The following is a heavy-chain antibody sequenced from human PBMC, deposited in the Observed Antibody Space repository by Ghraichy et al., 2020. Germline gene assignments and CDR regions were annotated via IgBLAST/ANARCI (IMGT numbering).Heavy chain of an antibody. V-gene: IGHV4-39*01. CDR1: GGSISSSSYF. Sequence: SETLALTCTVSGGSISSSSYFWGWIRQPPGKGLEWIGSIYYRGNTYYNPPLKSRVTISVDMSKNQFSLKLSSVTAADTAVYYCARISPSFGGVTRARVFTEFVYWGQRTLVTVSS. CDR3: ARISPSFGGVTRARVFTEFVY. CDR2: IYYRGNT. D-gene: IGHD3-16*01. J-gene: IGHJ4*02.